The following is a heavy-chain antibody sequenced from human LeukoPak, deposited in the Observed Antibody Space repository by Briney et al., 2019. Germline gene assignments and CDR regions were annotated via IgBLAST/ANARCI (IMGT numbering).Heavy chain of an antibody. CDR2: ISWDGGST. D-gene: IGHD6-19*01. J-gene: IGHJ4*02. CDR1: GFTFDDYA. V-gene: IGHV3-43D*03. CDR3: AKDISPRYSISSGWSRPDY. Sequence: GGSLRLSCAASGFTFDDYAMHWVRQAPGKGLGWVSLISWDGGSTYYADSVKGRFTISRDNSKNSLYLQMNSLRAEDTALYYCAKDISPRYSISSGWSRPDYWGQGALVTVSS.